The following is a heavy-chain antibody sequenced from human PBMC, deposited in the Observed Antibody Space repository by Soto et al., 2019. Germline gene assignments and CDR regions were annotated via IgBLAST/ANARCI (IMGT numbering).Heavy chain of an antibody. CDR3: ARRSAGSGYGHFDY. Sequence: SETLSLTCTVSGDSISSGGYYWSWIRQHPGKGLEWIGNIYYSGSTYYSPSLKSRLTMSVDTSKNQFSLKLTSVTAADTAVYHCARRSAGSGYGHFDYWGQGTLVTVS. V-gene: IGHV4-31*03. D-gene: IGHD5-12*01. J-gene: IGHJ4*02. CDR1: GDSISSGGYY. CDR2: IYYSGST.